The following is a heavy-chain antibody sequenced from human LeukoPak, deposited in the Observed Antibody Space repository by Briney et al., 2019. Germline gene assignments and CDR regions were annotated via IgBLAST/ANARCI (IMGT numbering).Heavy chain of an antibody. CDR1: GGSISSSSYY. V-gene: IGHV4-39*01. Sequence: SETLSLTCTVSGGSISSSSYYWGWIRQPPGKGLEWIVSIYYSVSTYYNPSLKSRVTISVDTSKNQFSLKMSSVTAAATAVYYWARPVGSGWYWVWLDPWGQGTLVTVST. CDR3: ARPVGSGWYWVWLDP. D-gene: IGHD6-19*01. J-gene: IGHJ5*02. CDR2: IYYSVST.